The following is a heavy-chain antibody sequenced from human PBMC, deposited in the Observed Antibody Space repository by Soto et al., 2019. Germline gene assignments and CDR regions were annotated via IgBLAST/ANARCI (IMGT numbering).Heavy chain of an antibody. CDR1: GFTFSSYA. J-gene: IGHJ2*01. CDR2: ISYDGSNK. D-gene: IGHD4-17*01. CDR3: ARDSGGAHGDEFWYFDL. Sequence: QVQLVESGGGVVQPGRSLRLSCAASGFTFSSYAMHWVRQAPGKGLEWVAVISYDGSNKYYADSVKGRFTISRDNSKNRLYLQMNSLRAEDTALYYCARDSGGAHGDEFWYFDLWGRGTLVTVSS. V-gene: IGHV3-30-3*01.